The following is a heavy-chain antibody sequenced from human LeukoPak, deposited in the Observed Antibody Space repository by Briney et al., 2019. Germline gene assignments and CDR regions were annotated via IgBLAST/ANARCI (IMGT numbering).Heavy chain of an antibody. D-gene: IGHD7-27*01. J-gene: IGHJ3*02. CDR3: ARDLLGVRTGDYAFDI. Sequence: SETLSLTCTVSGGSISSYYWSWIRQPAGKGLEWIGRIYTSGSTNYNPSLKSRVTMSVDTSKNQFSLRLSSVTAADTAVYYCARDLLGVRTGDYAFDIWGQGTMVTVSS. CDR1: GGSISSYY. CDR2: IYTSGST. V-gene: IGHV4-4*07.